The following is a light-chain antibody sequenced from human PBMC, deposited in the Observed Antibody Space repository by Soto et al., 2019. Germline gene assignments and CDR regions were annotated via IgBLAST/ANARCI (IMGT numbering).Light chain of an antibody. CDR1: SSNIASNT. J-gene: IGLJ2*01. V-gene: IGLV1-44*01. CDR3: AAWDDSLNAVV. Sequence: QSVLTQPPSASGTPGQRVTISCSGSSSNIASNTVNWYQHLPGTAPKLLIYSNYQRPSGVPDRFSGSKSGTSASLAISGLQSEDEADYYCAAWDDSLNAVVFGGGTKLTVL. CDR2: SNY.